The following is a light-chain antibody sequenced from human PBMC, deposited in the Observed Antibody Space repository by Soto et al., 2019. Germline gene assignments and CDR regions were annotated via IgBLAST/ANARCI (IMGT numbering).Light chain of an antibody. V-gene: IGKV3-15*01. CDR2: GAS. J-gene: IGKJ1*01. Sequence: EIVMTQSPATLSVSPGERATLSCRATQSVSSNLAWYQQKPGLAPRLLIYGASTRATGIPARFSGSGSGTDFTLTISRLEPEDFAVYYCQQYGRSLTWTFGQGTKVDIK. CDR3: QQYGRSLTWT. CDR1: QSVSSN.